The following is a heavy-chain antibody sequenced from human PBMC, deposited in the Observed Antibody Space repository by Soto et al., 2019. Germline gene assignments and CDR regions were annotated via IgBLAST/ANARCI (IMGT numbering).Heavy chain of an antibody. CDR1: GFTFSTFW. D-gene: IGHD4-4*01. Sequence: EVQLVESGGGLVQPGGSLRLSCAASGFTFSTFWMHWVRQVPGKGPGWVSRINSDGNSTSYADSVEGRFTISRDNAKNTLYLQMSSLRAEDTDVYYCARGSNHFDYWGQGTLVTVSS. J-gene: IGHJ4*02. CDR3: ARGSNHFDY. V-gene: IGHV3-74*01. CDR2: INSDGNST.